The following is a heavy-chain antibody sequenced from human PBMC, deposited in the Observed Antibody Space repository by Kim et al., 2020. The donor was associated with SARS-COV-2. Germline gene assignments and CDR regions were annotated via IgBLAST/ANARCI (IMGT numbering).Heavy chain of an antibody. CDR2: ISYDGSNK. Sequence: GGSLRLSCAASGFTFSSYAMHWVRQAPGKGLEWVAVISYDGSNKYYADSVKGRFTISRDNSKNTLYLQMNSLRAEDTAVYYCARDFTFGVGATTSLDYWGQGTLVTVSS. V-gene: IGHV3-30-3*01. J-gene: IGHJ4*02. D-gene: IGHD1-26*01. CDR1: GFTFSSYA. CDR3: ARDFTFGVGATTSLDY.